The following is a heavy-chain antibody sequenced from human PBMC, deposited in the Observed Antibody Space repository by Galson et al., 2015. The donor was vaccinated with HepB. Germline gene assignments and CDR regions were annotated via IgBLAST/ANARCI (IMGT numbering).Heavy chain of an antibody. J-gene: IGHJ5*02. CDR3: ARALTTTGDWFDP. Sequence: PALVKPTQTLTLTCTFSGFSLSARGVRVNWIRQPPGKAREWLGRIDWDDRKFYSTSLKTRLTISKGTSKNQVVLTMTNVDPADTATYYCARALTTTGDWFDPWGQGTLVT. D-gene: IGHD1-1*01. V-gene: IGHV2-70*04. CDR2: IDWDDRK. CDR1: GFSLSARGVR.